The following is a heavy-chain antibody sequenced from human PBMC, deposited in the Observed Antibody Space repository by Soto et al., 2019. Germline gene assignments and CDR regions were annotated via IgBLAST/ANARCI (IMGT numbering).Heavy chain of an antibody. Sequence: SETLSLTCAVYGSSFSGYYWSWILQTPGKGLEWIGEINHSGSTNYNPSLKSRVTISVDTSKNQFSLKLSSVTAADTAVYYCAKTSGGQRTAYYYYYMDVWGKGTTVT. CDR3: AKTSGGQRTAYYYYYMDV. V-gene: IGHV4-34*01. CDR2: INHSGST. D-gene: IGHD2-15*01. J-gene: IGHJ6*03. CDR1: GSSFSGYY.